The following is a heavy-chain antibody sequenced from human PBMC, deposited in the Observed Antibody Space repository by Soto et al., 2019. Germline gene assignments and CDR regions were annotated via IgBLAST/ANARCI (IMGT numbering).Heavy chain of an antibody. V-gene: IGHV4-31*03. J-gene: IGHJ4*02. CDR1: GGSISSGGYY. Sequence: SETLSLTYTVSGGSISSGGYYWSWIRQHPGKGLEWIGYIYYSGSTYYNPSLKSRVTISVDTSKNQFSLKLSSVTAADTAVYYCARAASGYDYPCFDYWGQGTLVTVSS. D-gene: IGHD5-12*01. CDR3: ARAASGYDYPCFDY. CDR2: IYYSGST.